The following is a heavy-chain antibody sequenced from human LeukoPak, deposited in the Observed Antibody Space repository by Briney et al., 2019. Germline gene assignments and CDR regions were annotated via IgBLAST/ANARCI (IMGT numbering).Heavy chain of an antibody. CDR2: IKQDGSEK. V-gene: IGHV3-7*01. CDR1: GFTFSSYA. D-gene: IGHD3-10*01. Sequence: GGSLRLSCAASGFTFSSYAMSWVRQAPGKGLEWVANIKQDGSEKYYVDSVKGRFTISRDNAKNSLYLQMNSLRAEDTAVYYCARSPIPDYWGQGTLVTVSS. CDR3: ARSPIPDY. J-gene: IGHJ4*02.